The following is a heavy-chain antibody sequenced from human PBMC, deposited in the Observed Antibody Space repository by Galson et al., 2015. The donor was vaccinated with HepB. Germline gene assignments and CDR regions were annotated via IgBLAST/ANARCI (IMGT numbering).Heavy chain of an antibody. Sequence: ETLSLTCTVSGGSISSYYWSWIRQPPGKGLEWIGYIYYSGSTNYNPSLKSRVTISVDTSKNQFSLKLSSVTAADTAVYYCARLFAGSGSYGSPHYYYYGMDVWGQGTTVTVSS. J-gene: IGHJ6*02. V-gene: IGHV4-59*01. CDR1: GGSISSYY. CDR3: ARLFAGSGSYGSPHYYYYGMDV. D-gene: IGHD3-10*01. CDR2: IYYSGST.